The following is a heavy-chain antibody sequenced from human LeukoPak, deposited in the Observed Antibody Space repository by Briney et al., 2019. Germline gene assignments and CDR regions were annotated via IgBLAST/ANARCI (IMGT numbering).Heavy chain of an antibody. CDR1: GLTLNRNA. CDR3: VRRGDASSGWGDHDY. CDR2: IGGSGDKT. V-gene: IGHV3-23*01. D-gene: IGHD6-19*01. Sequence: GGSLRISCATSGLTLNRNAMSRVRQASGMVLESVSTIGGSGDKTFYADSVKGRFTISRDNSKNMLHLQMSSLTGEDTALYYCVRRGDASSGWGDHDYWGQGALVTVSS. J-gene: IGHJ4*02.